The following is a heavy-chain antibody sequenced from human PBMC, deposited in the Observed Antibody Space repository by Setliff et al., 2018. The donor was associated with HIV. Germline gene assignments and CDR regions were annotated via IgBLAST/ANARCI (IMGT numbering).Heavy chain of an antibody. J-gene: IGHJ4*02. V-gene: IGHV1-18*01. CDR2: ISPYKDNT. D-gene: IGHD3-3*01. CDR3: AREGVPTVDEEWYYFDQ. Sequence: ASVKVSCKASGYTFTSYGISWVRQAPGQGLGWMGWISPYKDNTNYAQKLQGRVTMTTDTSTSTAYMEMRRLTSDDTAVYYCAREGVPTVDEEWYYFDQWGQGTLVTVSS. CDR1: GYTFTSYG.